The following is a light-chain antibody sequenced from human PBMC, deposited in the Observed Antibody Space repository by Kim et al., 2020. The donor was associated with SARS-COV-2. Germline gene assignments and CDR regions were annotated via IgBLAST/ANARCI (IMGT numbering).Light chain of an antibody. CDR1: QSVSSSY. V-gene: IGKV3-20*01. CDR2: GAS. J-gene: IGKJ5*01. Sequence: EVLLTQSPGTLSLSPGERAILSCRASQSVSSSYLAWHQHKPGQSPRLLIHGASSRATGVPDRFRGGGSGTDFTLTITRLEPEDFAVYYCQQYGRSPTTFGQGTRLEIK. CDR3: QQYGRSPTT.